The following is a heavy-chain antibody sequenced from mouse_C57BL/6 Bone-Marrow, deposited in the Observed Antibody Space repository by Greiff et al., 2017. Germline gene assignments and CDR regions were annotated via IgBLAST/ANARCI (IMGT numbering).Heavy chain of an antibody. V-gene: IGHV5-17*01. CDR2: ISSGSITI. D-gene: IGHD2-14*01. Sequence: EVKLMESGGGLVKPGGSLKLSCAASGFTFSDYGMHWVRQAPEKGLEWVAYISSGSITIYYADTVKGRFTISRDNAKNTLFLQMTSLRSEDTAMYYCARARVHYYAMDYWGQGTSVTVSS. CDR3: ARARVHYYAMDY. J-gene: IGHJ4*01. CDR1: GFTFSDYG.